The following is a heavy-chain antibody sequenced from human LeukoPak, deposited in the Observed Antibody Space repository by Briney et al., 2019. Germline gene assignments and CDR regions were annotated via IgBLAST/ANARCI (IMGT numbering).Heavy chain of an antibody. D-gene: IGHD4-17*01. Sequence: SGPALVKPTQTLTLTCTFSGFSLSTSGMCVSWIRQPPGKALEWLARIDWDDDKYYSTSLKTRLTISKDTSKNQVVLTMTNMDPVDTATYYCARITVTDAGVLRGNFDYWGQGTLVTVSS. CDR1: GFSLSTSGMC. CDR3: ARITVTDAGVLRGNFDY. J-gene: IGHJ4*02. CDR2: IDWDDDK. V-gene: IGHV2-70*11.